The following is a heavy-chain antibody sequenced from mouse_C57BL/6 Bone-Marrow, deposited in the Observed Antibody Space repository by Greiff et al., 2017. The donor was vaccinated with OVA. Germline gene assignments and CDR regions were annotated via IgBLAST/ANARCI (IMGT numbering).Heavy chain of an antibody. Sequence: QVQLKQPGAELVMPGASVKLSCKASGYTFTSYWMHWVKQRPGQGLEWIGEIDPSDSYTNYNQKFKGKSTLTVDKSSSTAYMQLSSLTSEDSAVYYCARSYDYDGWYFDVWGTGTTLTVSS. CDR2: IDPSDSYT. CDR1: GYTFTSYW. D-gene: IGHD2-4*01. V-gene: IGHV1-69*01. CDR3: ARSYDYDGWYFDV. J-gene: IGHJ1*03.